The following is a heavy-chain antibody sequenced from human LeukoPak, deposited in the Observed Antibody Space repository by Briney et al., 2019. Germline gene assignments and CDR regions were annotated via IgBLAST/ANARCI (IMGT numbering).Heavy chain of an antibody. V-gene: IGHV1-18*01. CDR3: ARGGIVVVPPGWFDP. Sequence: ASVKVSCKASGYTFTSYGISWVRQAPGQGLEWMGWISTYNGDTKYEQKFQGRVTMTADTSTGTAYMDLRSLRSEDTAVYYCARGGIVVVPPGWFDPWGQGTLVTVSS. D-gene: IGHD2-2*01. J-gene: IGHJ5*02. CDR1: GYTFTSYG. CDR2: ISTYNGDT.